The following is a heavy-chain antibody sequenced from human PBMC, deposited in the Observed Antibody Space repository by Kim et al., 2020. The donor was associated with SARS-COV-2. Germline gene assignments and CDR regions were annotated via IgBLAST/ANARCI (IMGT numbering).Heavy chain of an antibody. CDR2: IIPIFGTA. Sequence: SVKVSCKASGGTFSSYAISWVRQAPGQGLEWMGGIIPIFGTANYAQKFQGRVTITADESTSTAYMELSRLRSEDTAVYYCATPSYSSSSLCCYYYYGMYVWGQGTTVTVSS. J-gene: IGHJ6*02. CDR3: ATPSYSSSSLCCYYYYGMYV. V-gene: IGHV1-69*13. CDR1: GGTFSSYA. D-gene: IGHD6-13*01.